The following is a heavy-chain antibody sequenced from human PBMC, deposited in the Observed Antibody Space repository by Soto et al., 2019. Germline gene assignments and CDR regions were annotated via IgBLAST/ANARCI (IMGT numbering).Heavy chain of an antibody. CDR1: GGSLSGYY. Sequence: SQTLSVTCSVAGGSLSGYYSSLIRQPPGKGLEWIGYIYYSGSTNYNPSLKSRVTISVDTSKNQFSLKLSSVTAADTAVYYCARRRSDSSFDPWGQGTLVTVSS. CDR2: IYYSGST. V-gene: IGHV4-59*01. D-gene: IGHD2-21*02. J-gene: IGHJ5*02. CDR3: ARRRSDSSFDP.